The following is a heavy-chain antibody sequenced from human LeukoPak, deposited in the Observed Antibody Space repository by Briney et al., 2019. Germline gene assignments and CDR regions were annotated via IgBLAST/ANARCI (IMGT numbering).Heavy chain of an antibody. CDR3: AKSLTVVTPPPDY. V-gene: IGHV3-43*02. CDR2: VSGDGVST. D-gene: IGHD4-23*01. J-gene: IGHJ4*02. CDR1: GFTFDDYA. Sequence: GGSLRLSGAASGFTFDDYAMHWVRQAPGKGLDWASLVSGDGVSTYYADSVNGRFTISRDNSKNSLYLQMNSLRTEDTAWYYCAKSLTVVTPPPDYWGQGTLVTVSS.